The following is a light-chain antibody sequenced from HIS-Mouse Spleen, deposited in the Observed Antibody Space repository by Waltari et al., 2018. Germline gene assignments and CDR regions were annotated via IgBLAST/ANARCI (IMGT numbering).Light chain of an antibody. Sequence: DIVMTQSPDSLAVSLGERATINCKSSQSVLYSSNNKNYLTWYQQKPGPPPKLLIYWASTRASGVHDRFSGSASATYFTLTIRSLQAEDVAVYYCQQYYSTPYTFGQGTKLEIK. CDR3: QQYYSTPYT. J-gene: IGKJ2*01. V-gene: IGKV4-1*01. CDR1: QSVLYSSNNKNY. CDR2: WAS.